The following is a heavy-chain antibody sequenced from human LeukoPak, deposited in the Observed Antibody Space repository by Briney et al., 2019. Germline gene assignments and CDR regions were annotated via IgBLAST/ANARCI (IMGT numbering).Heavy chain of an antibody. CDR3: AKDQRSIAVAGYFDC. V-gene: IGHV3-23*01. CDR2: ITYSGGST. Sequence: GGSLRLSCAASGFTFSSYAMSWVRQAPGKGLEWVSGITYSGGSTYYADSVKGRFTISRDNAKNTLYLQMNSLRAEDTAVYYCAKDQRSIAVAGYFDCWGQGTLITVSS. D-gene: IGHD6-19*01. CDR1: GFTFSSYA. J-gene: IGHJ4*02.